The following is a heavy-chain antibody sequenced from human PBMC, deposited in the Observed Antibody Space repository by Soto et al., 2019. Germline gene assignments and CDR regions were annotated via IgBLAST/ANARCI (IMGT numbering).Heavy chain of an antibody. Sequence: EVQLVESGGGLVKPGGSLRLSCAASGFTFSNYNMNWVRQAPGKGLEWVSSISSSSSYIYYADSVKGRFTISRDNAKNSPYLQMNSLRAEDTAVYYCARGSAEAGTAAIDHWGQGTLVTVSS. D-gene: IGHD6-19*01. CDR2: ISSSSSYI. CDR1: GFTFSNYN. V-gene: IGHV3-21*01. J-gene: IGHJ4*02. CDR3: ARGSAEAGTAAIDH.